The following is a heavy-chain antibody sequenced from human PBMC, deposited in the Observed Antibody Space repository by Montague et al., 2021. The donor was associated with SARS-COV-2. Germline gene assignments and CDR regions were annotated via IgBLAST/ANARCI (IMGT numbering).Heavy chain of an antibody. Sequence: FKRYNDYAVSVKSRITINPDTSKNQFSLQLNSVTPEDTAVYYCARGIWFGELLTGYYYYGMDVWGQGTTVTGSS. CDR3: ARGIWFGELLTGYYYYGMDV. D-gene: IGHD3-10*01. V-gene: IGHV6-1*01. CDR2: FKRYN. J-gene: IGHJ6*01.